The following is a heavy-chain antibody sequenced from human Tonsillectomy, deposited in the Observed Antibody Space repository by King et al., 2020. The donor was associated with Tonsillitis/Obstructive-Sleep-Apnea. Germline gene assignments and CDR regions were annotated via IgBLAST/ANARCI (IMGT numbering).Heavy chain of an antibody. Sequence: VRLVESGAEVKKPGASVKVSCTTSGYTFTGFYMHWVRQAPGQGLEWMGRINPNGGGTNYGQKFQGRVTMTRDTSISTAYMELSSLRSDDPAVYYCAREQFRNFDFWSGYLPTFDYWGQGTLVTVSS. V-gene: IGHV1-2*06. D-gene: IGHD3-3*01. CDR2: INPNGGGT. CDR1: GYTFTGFY. CDR3: AREQFRNFDFWSGYLPTFDY. J-gene: IGHJ4*02.